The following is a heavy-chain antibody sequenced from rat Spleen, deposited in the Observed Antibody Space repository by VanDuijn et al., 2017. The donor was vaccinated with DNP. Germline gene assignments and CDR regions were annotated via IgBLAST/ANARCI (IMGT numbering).Heavy chain of an antibody. CDR1: GFTFSNYD. CDR3: ARRVYPAQGGYFDY. Sequence: EVQLVESGGGLVQPGRSMKLSCGVSGFTFSNYDMAWVRQAPTKGLEWVASVTSGGGTTYYRDSVKGRFTISRDNAKSTLYLQMDSLRSEETATYYCARRVYPAQGGYFDYWGQGVMVIVSS. V-gene: IGHV5S11*01. D-gene: IGHD1-4*01. CDR2: VTSGGGTT. J-gene: IGHJ2*01.